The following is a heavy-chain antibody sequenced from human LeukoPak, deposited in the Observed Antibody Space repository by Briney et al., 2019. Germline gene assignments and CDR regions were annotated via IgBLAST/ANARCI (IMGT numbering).Heavy chain of an antibody. CDR2: ISGSGGTT. CDR1: GFTFSTYA. V-gene: IGHV3-23*01. CDR3: AKSFIMAQYQLLSNPGDY. J-gene: IGHJ4*02. Sequence: PGGSLRLSCAASGFTFSTYAMSWVRQAPGKGLEWVSSISGSGGTTDYADSVKGRFTISRDNSKNTLYLQMNSLRAEDTAVYYCAKSFIMAQYQLLSNPGDYWGQGTLVTVSS. D-gene: IGHD2-2*01.